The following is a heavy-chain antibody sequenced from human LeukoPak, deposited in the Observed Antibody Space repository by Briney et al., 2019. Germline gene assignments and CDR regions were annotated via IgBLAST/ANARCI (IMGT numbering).Heavy chain of an antibody. V-gene: IGHV4-39*07. CDR1: GGSISSSSYY. CDR2: IYYSGST. CDR3: ARTTTVARDAFDI. D-gene: IGHD4-23*01. Sequence: PSETLSLTCTVSGGSISSSSYYWGWIRQPPGKGLEWIGSIYYSGSTYYNPSPKSRVTISVDTSKNQFSLKLSSVTAADTAVYYCARTTTVARDAFDIWGQGTMVTVSS. J-gene: IGHJ3*02.